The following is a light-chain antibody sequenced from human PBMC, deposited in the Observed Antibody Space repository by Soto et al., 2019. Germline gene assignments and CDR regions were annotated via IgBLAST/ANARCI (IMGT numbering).Light chain of an antibody. CDR3: CSYVGSDSSFV. CDR1: SNDVGGYNF. V-gene: IGLV2-11*01. Sequence: QSALAQPRSLSGSPGQSVTISCTGTSNDVGGYNFVSWYQQHPGKVPKLIIYDVNIRPSGVPDRFSASKSGITASLTISGLQAEDEAGYYCCSYVGSDSSFVFGSGTKVTVL. J-gene: IGLJ1*01. CDR2: DVN.